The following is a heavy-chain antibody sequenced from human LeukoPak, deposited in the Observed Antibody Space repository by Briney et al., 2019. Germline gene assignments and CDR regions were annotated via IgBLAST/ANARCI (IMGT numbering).Heavy chain of an antibody. D-gene: IGHD6-19*01. J-gene: IGHJ3*02. V-gene: IGHV4-59*08. Sequence: PSETLSLTCTVSGGSISSYYWSWIRQPPGKGLEWIGYIYYSGSTNYNPSLESRVTISVDTSKNQFSLKLSSVTAADTAVYYCARHGTPFIAVAVAGAFDIWGQGTTVTVSS. CDR1: GGSISSYY. CDR3: ARHGTPFIAVAVAGAFDI. CDR2: IYYSGST.